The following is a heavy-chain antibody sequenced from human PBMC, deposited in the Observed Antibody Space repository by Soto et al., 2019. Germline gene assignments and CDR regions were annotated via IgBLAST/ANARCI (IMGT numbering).Heavy chain of an antibody. CDR1: GGSFSGYY. CDR3: ARGVSILTGYYYYYYYYMDV. J-gene: IGHJ6*03. Sequence: SETLSLTCAVYGGSFSGYYWSWIRQPPGKGLEWIGEINHSGSTNYNPSLKSRVTISVDTSKNQFSLKLSSVTAADTAVYYCARGVSILTGYYYYYYYYMDVWGKGTTVTVSS. D-gene: IGHD3-9*01. V-gene: IGHV4-34*01. CDR2: INHSGST.